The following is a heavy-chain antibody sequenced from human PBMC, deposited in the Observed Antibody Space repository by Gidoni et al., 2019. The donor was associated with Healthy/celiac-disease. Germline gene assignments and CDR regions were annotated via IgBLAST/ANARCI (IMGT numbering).Heavy chain of an antibody. V-gene: IGHV4-39*01. Sequence: QLQLQESGPGLVKPSETLSLTCTVSGGSISSSSYYWGWIRQPPGKGLEWIGSIYYSGSTYYNPSLKSRVTISVDTSKNQFSLKLSSVTAADTAVYYCARPKGYCTNGVCFGNGEWYFDLWGRGTLVTVSS. CDR3: ARPKGYCTNGVCFGNGEWYFDL. CDR1: GGSISSSSYY. CDR2: IYYSGST. D-gene: IGHD2-8*01. J-gene: IGHJ2*01.